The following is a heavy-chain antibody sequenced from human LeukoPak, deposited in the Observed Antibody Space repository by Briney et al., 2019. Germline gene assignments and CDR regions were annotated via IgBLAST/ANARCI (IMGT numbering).Heavy chain of an antibody. Sequence: GASVKVSCKASGYTFTSYGISWVRQAPGQGLEWMGGIIPIFGTANYAQKFQGRVTITADESTSTAYMELSSLRSEDTAVYYCARDREYSSSSEYFQHWGQGTLVTVSS. V-gene: IGHV1-69*13. D-gene: IGHD6-6*01. CDR3: ARDREYSSSSEYFQH. J-gene: IGHJ1*01. CDR2: IIPIFGTA. CDR1: GYTFTSYG.